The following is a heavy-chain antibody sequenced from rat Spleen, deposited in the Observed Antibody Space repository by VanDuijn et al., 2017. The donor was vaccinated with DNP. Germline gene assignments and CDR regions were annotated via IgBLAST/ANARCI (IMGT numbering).Heavy chain of an antibody. CDR2: ISYDGGSA. V-gene: IGHV5-22*01. CDR1: GFTFSDYY. D-gene: IGHD1-7*01. Sequence: EVQLVESGGGLVQPGRSLKLSCAASGFTFSDYYMAWVRQAPTKGLEWVAYISYDGGSAYYGDSVKGRFTISRDNAKSTLSLQMNSLRSEDMATYYCATSSYYGYDYGFAYWGQGTLVTVSS. CDR3: ATSSYYGYDYGFAY. J-gene: IGHJ3*01.